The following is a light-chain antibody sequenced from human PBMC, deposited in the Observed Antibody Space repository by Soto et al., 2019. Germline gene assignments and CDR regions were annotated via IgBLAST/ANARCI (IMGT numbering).Light chain of an antibody. Sequence: QLVLTQSSSASASLGSSVKLTCTLSSGHSRYIIAWHQQQPGKAPRFLMKLERSGTYSKGSGVPDRLSGSSSGADRYLTISNLQFEDEAAYYCETWDSNTHVFGGGTKVTVL. CDR2: LERSGTY. J-gene: IGLJ3*02. CDR1: SGHSRYI. CDR3: ETWDSNTHV. V-gene: IGLV4-60*02.